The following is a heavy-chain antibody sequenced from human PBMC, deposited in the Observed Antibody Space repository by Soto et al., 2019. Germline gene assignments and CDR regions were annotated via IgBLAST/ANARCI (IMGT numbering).Heavy chain of an antibody. V-gene: IGHV3-30-3*01. D-gene: IGHD1-7*01. J-gene: IGHJ4*01. CDR2: ISYDGSNK. CDR3: ASAMGAATTWDLFDY. Sequence: PGGSLRLSCAASGFTFSSYAMHWVRQAPGKGLEWVAVISYDGSNKYYSDSVKGRLTISRDNSKNTLYLKMNSLRAEDKAVYYCASAMGAATTWDLFDYWRQRSLATVCS. CDR1: GFTFSSYA.